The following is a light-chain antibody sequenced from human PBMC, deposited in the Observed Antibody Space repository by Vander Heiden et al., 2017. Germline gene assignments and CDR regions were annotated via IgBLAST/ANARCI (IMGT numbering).Light chain of an antibody. V-gene: IGKV3-15*01. CDR3: QQYNNWPPLT. CDR1: QSVSSN. CDR2: GAS. J-gene: IGKJ4*01. Sequence: EIVMTQSPATLSVSPGERATISCRASQSVSSNLAWYQQKPGQAPRLLIYGASTRATGIPARFSGSGSGTEFTLTISSLQSEDFAVYYCQQYNNWPPLTFGGGTNVEIK.